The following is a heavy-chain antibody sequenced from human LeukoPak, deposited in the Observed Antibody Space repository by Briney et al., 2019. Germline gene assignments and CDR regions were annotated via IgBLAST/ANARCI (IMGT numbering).Heavy chain of an antibody. D-gene: IGHD3-3*01. CDR3: AREMDYYDFWSGYYKSSYYYYYGMDV. Sequence: ASVKVSCKVSGYTLTELSMHWVRQAPGKGLEWMGGFDPEDGETIYAQKLQGRVTMTTDTSTSTAYMELRSLRSDDTAVYYCAREMDYYDFWSGYYKSSYYYYYGMDVWGQGTTVTVSS. J-gene: IGHJ6*02. CDR2: FDPEDGET. CDR1: GYTLTELS. V-gene: IGHV1-24*01.